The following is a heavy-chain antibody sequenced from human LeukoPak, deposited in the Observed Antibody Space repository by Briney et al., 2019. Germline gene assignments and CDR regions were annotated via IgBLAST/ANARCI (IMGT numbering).Heavy chain of an antibody. CDR1: GGSISSGGYS. D-gene: IGHD5-18*01. Sequence: SETLSLTCAVSGGSISSGGYSWSWIRQPPGKGLEWIGEIYQSGYTKYNPSLKSRVTMSVDKSKNQFSLRLNSVTAADTAVYYCARYNYGYDALDFWGQGTMVTVSS. CDR3: ARYNYGYDALDF. V-gene: IGHV4-30-2*01. J-gene: IGHJ3*01. CDR2: IYQSGYT.